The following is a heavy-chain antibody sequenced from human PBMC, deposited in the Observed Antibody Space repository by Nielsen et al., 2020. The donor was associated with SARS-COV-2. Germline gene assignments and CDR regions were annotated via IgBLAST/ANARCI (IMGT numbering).Heavy chain of an antibody. J-gene: IGHJ4*02. D-gene: IGHD6-19*01. V-gene: IGHV3-9*01. Sequence: SLKISCAASGFTFDDYAMHWVRQAPGKGLEWVSGISWNSGSIGYADSVKGRFTISRDNAKNSLYLQMNSLRAEDTALYYCAEDGHSSGWYGAPDYWGQGTLVTVSS. CDR1: GFTFDDYA. CDR2: ISWNSGSI. CDR3: AEDGHSSGWYGAPDY.